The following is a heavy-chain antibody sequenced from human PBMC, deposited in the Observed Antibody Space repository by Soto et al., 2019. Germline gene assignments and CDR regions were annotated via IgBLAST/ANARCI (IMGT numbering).Heavy chain of an antibody. CDR1: GGSIKSSGYY. D-gene: IGHD3-16*02. J-gene: IGHJ4*02. CDR2: IYYSEST. Sequence: SETLSLTCTVSGGSIKSSGYYWSWIRQLPGKGLDWIGYIYYSESTYYNPSLKSRVTISGDTSKNQFSLELSSVTAADTAVYYCARDRSQMTFAGDILHSYFDDWGQGALVTVSS. CDR3: ARDRSQMTFAGDILHSYFDD. V-gene: IGHV4-31*03.